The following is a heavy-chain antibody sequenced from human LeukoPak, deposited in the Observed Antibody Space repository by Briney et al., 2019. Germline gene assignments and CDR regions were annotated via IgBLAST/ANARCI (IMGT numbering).Heavy chain of an antibody. D-gene: IGHD6-19*01. CDR1: GFTFSSYA. Sequence: PGGSLRLSCAASGFTFSSYAMHWVRQAPGKGLEYVSAISSNGDGTYYANSVKGRFTISRDNSKNTLYLQMGSLRAEDMAVYYCATENSGSGSYYFDYWGQGTLVTVSS. J-gene: IGHJ4*02. CDR2: ISSNGDGT. V-gene: IGHV3-64*01. CDR3: ATENSGSGSYYFDY.